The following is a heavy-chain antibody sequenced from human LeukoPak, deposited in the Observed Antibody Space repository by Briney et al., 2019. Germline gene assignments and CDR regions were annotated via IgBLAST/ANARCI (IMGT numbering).Heavy chain of an antibody. CDR3: ARDTNYYYYMDV. V-gene: IGHV3-9*01. CDR1: GFTFDDYA. CDR2: ISWNSDNI. J-gene: IGHJ6*03. Sequence: GGSLRLSCAVSGFTFDDYAMHWVRQVPGKGLEWVSCISWNSDNIGYADSVKGRFTISRDNAKNSLYLQMNSLRAEDTAVYYCARDTNYYYYMDVWGKGTTVTVSS.